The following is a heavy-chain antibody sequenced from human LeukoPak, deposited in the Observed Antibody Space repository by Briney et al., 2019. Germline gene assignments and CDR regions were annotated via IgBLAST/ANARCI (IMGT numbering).Heavy chain of an antibody. J-gene: IGHJ4*02. Sequence: ETLSLTCAVYGGSFSGYYWTWIRQSPGKGLEWIGEINHSGSTKYNPSLKSRVTISVDMSKNQFSLKLSSVTAADTALYYCARETLVPVGFAYWGPGILVTVSS. CDR2: INHSGST. CDR3: ARETLVPVGFAY. CDR1: GGSFSGYY. D-gene: IGHD3-16*01. V-gene: IGHV4-34*01.